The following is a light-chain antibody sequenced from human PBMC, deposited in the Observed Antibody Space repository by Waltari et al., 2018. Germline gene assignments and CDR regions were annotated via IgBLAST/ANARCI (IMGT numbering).Light chain of an antibody. CDR1: QSISSY. J-gene: IGKJ4*01. CDR2: AAS. CDR3: QQSYSTLLT. V-gene: IGKV1-39*01. Sequence: DMQMTQSPSSLPASVGDRVTITCRAGQSISSYLNWYQQKPGKAPKLLIYAASSLQSGVPSRFSGSGSGTDFTLTISSLQPEDFATYYCQQSYSTLLTFGGGTKVEIK.